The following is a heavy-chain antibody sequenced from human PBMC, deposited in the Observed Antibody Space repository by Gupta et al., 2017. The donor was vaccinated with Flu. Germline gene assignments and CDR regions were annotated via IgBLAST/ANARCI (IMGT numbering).Heavy chain of an antibody. CDR3: ARESRYCSSTVCYTSYYYYMDV. CDR1: GFTFDDYG. D-gene: IGHD2-2*02. CDR2: VDWTGGNT. V-gene: IGHV3-20*04. Sequence: EVQLVESGGGVVRPGGSLRLSCAASGFTFDDYGMSWVRQAPGKGLEWVAGVDWTGGNTGYGDSVKGRFTISRDNAKNSLFLQMNSLRAEDTALYYCARESRYCSSTVCYTSYYYYMDVWGKGTTVTVSS. J-gene: IGHJ6*03.